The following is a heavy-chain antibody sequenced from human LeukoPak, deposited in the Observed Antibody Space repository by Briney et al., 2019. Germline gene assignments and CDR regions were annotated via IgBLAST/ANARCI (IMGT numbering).Heavy chain of an antibody. Sequence: SETLSLTCTVSGGSISSSPYWWGWIRQPPGKGLEWIGTIYFSGSTFYHPSLEGRVSISADRSKNQFSLKLASVTAADTAVYYCARRAYGTGFDYWGQGTVVTVSS. CDR3: ARRAYGTGFDY. CDR1: GGSISSSPYW. J-gene: IGHJ4*02. D-gene: IGHD3/OR15-3a*01. V-gene: IGHV4-39*01. CDR2: IYFSGST.